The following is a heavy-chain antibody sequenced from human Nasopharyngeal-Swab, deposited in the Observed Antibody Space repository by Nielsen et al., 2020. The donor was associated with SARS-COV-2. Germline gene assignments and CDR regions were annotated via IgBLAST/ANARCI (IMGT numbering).Heavy chain of an antibody. Sequence: SETPSLTCAVYGGSFSASYWGWIRQPPGKGLEWIAEINHSGSANYNPSLKSRVTLSVDTSMNQFSLELSSVTAADTAVYYCARGLSGIVPAPILGLGPYYYYYYMDVWGKGTTVTVSS. CDR2: INHSGSA. CDR1: GGSFSASY. J-gene: IGHJ6*03. V-gene: IGHV4-34*01. CDR3: ARGLSGIVPAPILGLGPYYYYYYMDV. D-gene: IGHD2-2*01.